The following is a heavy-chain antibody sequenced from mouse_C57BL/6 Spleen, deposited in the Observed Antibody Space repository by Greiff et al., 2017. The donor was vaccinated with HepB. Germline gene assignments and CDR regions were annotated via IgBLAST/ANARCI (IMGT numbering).Heavy chain of an antibody. CDR2: IYPGGGYT. V-gene: IGHV1-63*01. CDR3: ARRTYYYGSSYFDY. CDR1: GYTFTNYW. J-gene: IGHJ2*01. Sequence: QVQLKESGAELVRPGTSVKMSCKASGYTFTNYWIGWAKQRPGHGLEWIGDIYPGGGYTNYNEKFKGKAKLTADKSSSTAYMQFSSLSSEDSAIYYCARRTYYYGSSYFDYWGQGTTLTVSS. D-gene: IGHD1-1*01.